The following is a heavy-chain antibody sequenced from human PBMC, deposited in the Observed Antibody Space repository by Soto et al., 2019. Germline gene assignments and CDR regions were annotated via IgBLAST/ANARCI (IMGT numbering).Heavy chain of an antibody. CDR2: ISGSGGST. V-gene: IGHV3-23*01. CDR1: GFTFSSYA. CDR3: AKNRVAGIISRRGYYFDY. D-gene: IGHD6-19*01. Sequence: GGSLRLSCAASGFTFSSYAMSWVRQAPGKGLEWVSAISGSGGSTYYADSVKGRFTISRDNSKNTLYLQMNSLRAEDTAVYDCAKNRVAGIISRRGYYFDYWGQGTLVTVSS. J-gene: IGHJ4*02.